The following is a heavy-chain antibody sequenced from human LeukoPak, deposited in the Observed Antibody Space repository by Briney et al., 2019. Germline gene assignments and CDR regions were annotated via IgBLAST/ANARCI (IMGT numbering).Heavy chain of an antibody. Sequence: ASVKVSCKASGYTLTSYGISWVRQAPGHGLEWMGWISAYNGYTNYAQKLQGRVTMTTDTSTSTAYMELRSLRSDDTAVYYCARGADYGDHKLCFDYWGQGTLVTVSS. CDR3: ARGADYGDHKLCFDY. V-gene: IGHV1-18*01. D-gene: IGHD4-17*01. J-gene: IGHJ4*02. CDR1: GYTLTSYG. CDR2: ISAYNGYT.